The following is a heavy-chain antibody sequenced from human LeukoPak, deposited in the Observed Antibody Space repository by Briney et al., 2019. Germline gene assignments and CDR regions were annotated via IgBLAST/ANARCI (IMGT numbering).Heavy chain of an antibody. J-gene: IGHJ4*02. D-gene: IGHD1-14*01. CDR2: IKEDGSDK. CDR1: GFTVSSNY. Sequence: GGSLRLSCAASGFTVSSNYMSWVRQAPGKRLEWVATIKEDGSDKYYVDSVKGRFTISRDNVKNSVYLQMNSLRAEDTAVYYCAREKNLGTWGQGTLVTVSS. CDR3: AREKNLGT. V-gene: IGHV3-7*05.